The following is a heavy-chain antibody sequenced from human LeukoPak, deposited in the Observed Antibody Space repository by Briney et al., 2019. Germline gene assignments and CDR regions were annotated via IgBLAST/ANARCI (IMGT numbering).Heavy chain of an antibody. CDR1: GGSISNYY. Sequence: SETLSLTCTVSGGSISNYYWSWIRQPPGKGLEWIGYIYYSGSTNYNPSLKSRVTISVDTSKNQFSLKLSSVTAADTAVYYCARPGQLGSFYYAMDVWGQGTTVTVS. J-gene: IGHJ6*02. CDR2: IYYSGST. CDR3: ARPGQLGSFYYAMDV. V-gene: IGHV4-59*12. D-gene: IGHD1-1*01.